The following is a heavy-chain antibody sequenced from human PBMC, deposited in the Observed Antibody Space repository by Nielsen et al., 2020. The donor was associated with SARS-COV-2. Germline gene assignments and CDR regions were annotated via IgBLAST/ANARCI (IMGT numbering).Heavy chain of an antibody. CDR3: PIDSSGTYRRVDY. J-gene: IGHJ4*02. D-gene: IGHD3-22*01. CDR2: INSTNGGT. V-gene: IGHV1-46*01. CDR1: EYTFTNNY. Sequence: SVTVSCQASEYTFTNNYMHWVRQATGQGLEWMVLINSTNGGTTYAQKFLGTVTINRNTSTSTIFMELSRLRSDDTAVYYCPIDSSGTYRRVDYWGQGTLVTVSS.